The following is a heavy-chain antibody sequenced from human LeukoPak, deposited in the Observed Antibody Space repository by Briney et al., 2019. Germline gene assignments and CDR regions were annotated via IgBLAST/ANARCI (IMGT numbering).Heavy chain of an antibody. Sequence: GSLRLSCAASGFTFSSYGMHWVRQAPGKGLEWVAVISYDGSNKYYADSVKGRFTISRDNSKNTLYLQMNSLRAEDTAVYHCAKEGAIVEYYFDYWGQGTLVTVSS. J-gene: IGHJ4*02. V-gene: IGHV3-30*18. CDR1: GFTFSSYG. D-gene: IGHD1-26*01. CDR2: ISYDGSNK. CDR3: AKEGAIVEYYFDY.